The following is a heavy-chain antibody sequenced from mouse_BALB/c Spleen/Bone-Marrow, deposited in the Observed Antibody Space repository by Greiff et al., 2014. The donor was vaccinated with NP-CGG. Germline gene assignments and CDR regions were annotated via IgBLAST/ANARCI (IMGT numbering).Heavy chain of an antibody. D-gene: IGHD2-3*01. CDR3: ATYECCYFDY. J-gene: IGHJ2*02. V-gene: IGHV3-8*02. Sequence: VQLKESGPSLVKPSQTLSLTCSVTGDSITSGYWNWFRKLPGNKLEYMGYISYSGSTYYSQSLKSGISISRDTSNNQFYLQLNSVTADDTATCECATYECCYFDYWGQGTSLTVSS. CDR1: GDSITSGY. CDR2: ISYSGST.